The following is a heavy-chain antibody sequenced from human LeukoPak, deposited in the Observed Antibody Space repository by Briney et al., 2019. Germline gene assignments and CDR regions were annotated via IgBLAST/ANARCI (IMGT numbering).Heavy chain of an antibody. CDR2: INDRGRT. D-gene: IGHD4-23*01. CDR1: GGSFSGYH. V-gene: IGHV4-34*01. J-gene: IGHJ4*02. Sequence: SETLSLTCAVHGGSFSGYHWNWIRQSPEKGLEWIGEINDRGRTNYNPSLKSRVTLSVDTSKKQFSLRLSAVTAADTAIYYCARDPTTVVTLPYYFDFWGQGTLVTVSS. CDR3: ARDPTTVVTLPYYFDF.